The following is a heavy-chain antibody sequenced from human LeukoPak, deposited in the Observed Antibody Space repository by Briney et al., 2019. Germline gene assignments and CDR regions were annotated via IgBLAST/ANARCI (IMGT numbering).Heavy chain of an antibody. J-gene: IGHJ4*02. CDR2: ISSSSSTI. CDR3: ATDFD. CDR1: RFTFSSYS. V-gene: IGHV3-48*01. Sequence: GGSLRLSCAASRFTFSSYSMNWVRQAPGKGLEWVSYISSSSSTIYYADSAKGRFTISRDNAKNSLYLQMNSLRAEDTAVYYCATDFDWGQGTLVTVSS.